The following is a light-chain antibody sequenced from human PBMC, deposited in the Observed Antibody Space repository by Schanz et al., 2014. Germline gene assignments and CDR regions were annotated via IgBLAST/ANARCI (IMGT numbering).Light chain of an antibody. CDR2: DVS. J-gene: IGLJ3*02. Sequence: QSALTQPASVSGSPGQSITISCTGTSSDVGGYNYVSWYQQHPGKAPKLMIYDVSNRPSGVSNRFSGSKSGNTASLTISGLQAEDEADYYCNSYTTTGSPVFGGGTKLTVL. V-gene: IGLV2-14*01. CDR3: NSYTTTGSPV. CDR1: SSDVGGYNY.